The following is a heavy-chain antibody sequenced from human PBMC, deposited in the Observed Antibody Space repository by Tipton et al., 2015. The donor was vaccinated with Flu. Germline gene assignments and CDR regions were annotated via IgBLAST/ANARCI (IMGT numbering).Heavy chain of an antibody. Sequence: TLSLTCTVSGGSVSSNNYHWDWIRQSPVKGLEWIGSVHYSGSTYYNPSLTSRVTISVDTSKNQFSLKLASVTAADTGVYYCARRKGYSYGYIPPGWLGPWGQGTLVTVSS. V-gene: IGHV4-39*01. CDR2: VHYSGST. J-gene: IGHJ5*02. D-gene: IGHD5-18*01. CDR1: GGSVSSNNYH. CDR3: ARRKGYSYGYIPPGWLGP.